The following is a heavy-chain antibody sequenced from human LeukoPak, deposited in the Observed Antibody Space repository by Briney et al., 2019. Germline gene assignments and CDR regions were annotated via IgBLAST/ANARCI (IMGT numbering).Heavy chain of an antibody. Sequence: SGGSLRLSCAASGFTFSSYAMHWVRQAPGKGLEWVAVISYDGSNKYYADSVKGRFTISRDNSKNTLYLQMNSLRAEDTAVYYCARELVELTGAFDIWGQGTMVTVSS. J-gene: IGHJ3*02. D-gene: IGHD2-2*01. V-gene: IGHV3-30-3*01. CDR2: ISYDGSNK. CDR1: GFTFSSYA. CDR3: ARELVELTGAFDI.